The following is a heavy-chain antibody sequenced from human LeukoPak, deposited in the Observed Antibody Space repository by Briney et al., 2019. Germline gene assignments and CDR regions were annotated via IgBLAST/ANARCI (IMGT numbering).Heavy chain of an antibody. Sequence: GSLRLSCEVSGFPVRSRYMTWVRQPPGKGLECVAVIYGGGTTYHIDFVKGRFTISRDISKSTMYLEMNNLRVEDTAIYYCASLEGGPSDGRWGQGTLVTVSS. V-gene: IGHV3-53*01. CDR3: ASLEGGPSDGR. CDR1: GFPVRSRY. D-gene: IGHD3-3*01. CDR2: IYGGGTT. J-gene: IGHJ4*02.